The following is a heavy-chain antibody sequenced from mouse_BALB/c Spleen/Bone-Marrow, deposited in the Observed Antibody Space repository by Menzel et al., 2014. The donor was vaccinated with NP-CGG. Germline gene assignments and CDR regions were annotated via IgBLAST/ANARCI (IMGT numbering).Heavy chain of an antibody. CDR2: ISSGGSYT. J-gene: IGHJ4*01. Sequence: EVMLVESGGGLVKPGGSLKLSCAASGFTFSSYAMSWVRQSPEKRLEWVAEISSGGSYTYYPDTVTGRFTISRDNAKNTLYLEMSSLRSEDTAMYYCARITKSSYYYAMDYWGQGTSVTVSS. D-gene: IGHD1-1*01. V-gene: IGHV5-9-4*01. CDR1: GFTFSSYA. CDR3: ARITKSSYYYAMDY.